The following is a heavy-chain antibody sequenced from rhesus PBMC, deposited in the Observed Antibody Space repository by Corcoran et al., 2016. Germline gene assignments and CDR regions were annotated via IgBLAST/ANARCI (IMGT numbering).Heavy chain of an antibody. D-gene: IGHD3-16*01. CDR1: GYTFTDYY. V-gene: IGHV1-111*01. Sequence: EVQLVQSGAEVKKPGASVKISCKASGYTFTDYYLHWVRQAPGKGLEWMGRVDPEDGEADYAQKCHDRVTITRDTSTDTAYMELSSLRSGDTAVYYCATDIKDYYSGLFPFDYWGQGVLVTVSS. CDR2: VDPEDGEA. J-gene: IGHJ4*01. CDR3: ATDIKDYYSGLFPFDY.